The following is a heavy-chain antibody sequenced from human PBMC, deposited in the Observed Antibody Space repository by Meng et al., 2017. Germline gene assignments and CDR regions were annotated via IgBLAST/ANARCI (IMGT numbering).Heavy chain of an antibody. Sequence: QGHVVQSGSELKKPGDSLNVPCKASGYTFTSYAMNWVRQAPGQGLEWMGWINTNTGNPTYAQGFTGRFVFSLDTSVSTAYLQISSLKAEDTAVYYCARGGAASSFDYWGQGTLVTVSS. CDR3: ARGGAASSFDY. CDR2: INTNTGNP. CDR1: GYTFTSYA. V-gene: IGHV7-4-1*02. J-gene: IGHJ4*02. D-gene: IGHD1-26*01.